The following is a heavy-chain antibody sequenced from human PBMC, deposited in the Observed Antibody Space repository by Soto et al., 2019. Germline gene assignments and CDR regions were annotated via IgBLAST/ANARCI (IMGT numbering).Heavy chain of an antibody. V-gene: IGHV3-30*18. J-gene: IGHJ4*02. CDR2: ISYDGGNK. CDR3: AKLKVRGVIITPFDS. D-gene: IGHD3-10*01. Sequence: QVQLVESGGGVVQPGWSLRLSCAASGFTFSGYGIHWVRQAPGKGLEWVADISYDGGNKYYADSVKGRFTISRDNSKNTLHLQMNSLRAEDTAVYYCAKLKVRGVIITPFDSWGQGTLVTVSS. CDR1: GFTFSGYG.